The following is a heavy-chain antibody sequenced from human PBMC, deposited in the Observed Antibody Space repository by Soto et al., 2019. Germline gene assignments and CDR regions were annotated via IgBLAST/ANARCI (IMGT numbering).Heavy chain of an antibody. J-gene: IGHJ4*02. D-gene: IGHD6-19*01. CDR1: GFTFDDYA. Sequence: GESLKISCAASGFTFDDYAMHWVRQAPGKGLEWVSLISWDGGSTYYADSVKGRFTISRDNSKNSLYLQMNSLRAEDTALYYCAKDSMVRYSSGWYYFDYWGQGTLVTVSS. CDR3: AKDSMVRYSSGWYYFDY. CDR2: ISWDGGST. V-gene: IGHV3-43D*03.